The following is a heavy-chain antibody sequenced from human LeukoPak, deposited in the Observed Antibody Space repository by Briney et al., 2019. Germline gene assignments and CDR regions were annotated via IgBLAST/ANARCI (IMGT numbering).Heavy chain of an antibody. CDR1: GFTFSSYW. D-gene: IGHD6-13*01. CDR3: ALSREAAGTVFDD. J-gene: IGHJ4*02. V-gene: IGHV3-74*01. CDR2: INSDGRST. Sequence: GGSLRLSCAASGFTFSSYWMHWVRQAPGKGLVWVSRINSDGRSTTYADSVKGRFTISRDNAKNTLYLQMNSLRAEDTAVYYCALSREAAGTVFDDCGEGTLVTVSS.